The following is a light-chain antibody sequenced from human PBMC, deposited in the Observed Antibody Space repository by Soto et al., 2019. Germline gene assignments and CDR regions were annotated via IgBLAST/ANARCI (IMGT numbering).Light chain of an antibody. CDR3: SPYTSRSTLYV. J-gene: IGLJ1*01. V-gene: IGLV2-14*01. Sequence: QSALTQPASVSGSPGQSITISCTGTSSDVGGYNYVSWYQQHPGKAPKLMIYEVSNRPSGVSNRFSGSKSGNTASLTISGLHAEDEADYYCSPYTSRSTLYVFGTGTKLTVL. CDR1: SSDVGGYNY. CDR2: EVS.